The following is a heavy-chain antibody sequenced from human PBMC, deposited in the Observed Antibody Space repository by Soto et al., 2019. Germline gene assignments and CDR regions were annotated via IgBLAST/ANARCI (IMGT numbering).Heavy chain of an antibody. CDR2: IIPIFGTA. CDR1: GGTFSSYA. CDR3: AREGTGDYYSGMAV. V-gene: IGHV1-69*06. J-gene: IGHJ6*02. Sequence: QVQLVQSGAEVKKPGSSVKVSCKASGGTFSSYAISWVRQAPGQGLEWMGGIIPIFGTANYAQKFQGRVKITADKPENTAYRERSSLRSEDRAVYYCAREGTGDYYSGMAVGAQGPTAPVSS. D-gene: IGHD1-1*01.